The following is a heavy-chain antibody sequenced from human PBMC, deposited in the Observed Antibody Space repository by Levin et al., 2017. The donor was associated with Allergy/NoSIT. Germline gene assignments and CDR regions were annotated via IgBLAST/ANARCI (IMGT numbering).Heavy chain of an antibody. CDR2: INAGNGNT. D-gene: IGHD3-3*01. V-gene: IGHV1-3*01. CDR1: GYTFTSYA. J-gene: IGHJ6*03. CDR3: ARGGVDYDFWSGYQNYYMDV. Sequence: ASVKVSCKASGYTFTSYAMHWVRQAPGQRLEWMGWINAGNGNTKYSQKFQGRVTITRDTSASTAYMELSSLRSEDTAVYYCARGGVDYDFWSGYQNYYMDVWGKGTTVTVSS.